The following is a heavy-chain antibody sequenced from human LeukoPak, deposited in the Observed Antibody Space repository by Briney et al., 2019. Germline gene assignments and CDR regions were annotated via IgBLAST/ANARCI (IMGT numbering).Heavy chain of an antibody. CDR1: GDRVSSNSAA. J-gene: IGHJ4*02. CDR2: TYYRSKWYN. D-gene: IGHD6-13*01. CDR3: ARDNSSSWYVDY. Sequence: QTLSLTCAISGDRVSSNSAAWNWIRQSPSRGLEWLGRTYYRSKWYNDYAVSVKSRITINPDTSKNQFSLRLKSVTPEDTAVCYCARDNSSSWYVDYWGQGTLVTVSS. V-gene: IGHV6-1*01.